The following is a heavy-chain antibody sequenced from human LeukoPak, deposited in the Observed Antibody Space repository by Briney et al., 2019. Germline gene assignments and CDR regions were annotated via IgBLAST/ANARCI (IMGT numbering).Heavy chain of an antibody. CDR1: GFTFISYA. V-gene: IGHV3-23*01. J-gene: IGHJ4*02. CDR3: AKAYYGYNDGYFDY. D-gene: IGHD5-24*01. Sequence: GGSLRLSCAGSGFTFISYAMSWVRQAPGKGLEWVSAISGSGGSTYYADSVKGRFTISRDNSKNTLYLQMNSLRAEDTAVYYCAKAYYGYNDGYFDYWGQGTLVTVSS. CDR2: ISGSGGST.